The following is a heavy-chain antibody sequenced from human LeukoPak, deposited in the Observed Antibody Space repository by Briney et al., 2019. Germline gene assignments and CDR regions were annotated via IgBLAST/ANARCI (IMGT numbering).Heavy chain of an antibody. D-gene: IGHD6-6*01. V-gene: IGHV3-33*06. CDR3: AKGSEYSSSVFDY. CDR2: IWYDGSNK. J-gene: IGHJ4*02. CDR1: GFTFSSYG. Sequence: GGSLRLSCAASGFTFSSYGMHWVRQAPGKGLEWVAVIWYDGSNKYYADSVKGRFTISRDNSKNTLYLEMNSLRAEDTAVYYCAKGSEYSSSVFDYWGQGTLVTVSS.